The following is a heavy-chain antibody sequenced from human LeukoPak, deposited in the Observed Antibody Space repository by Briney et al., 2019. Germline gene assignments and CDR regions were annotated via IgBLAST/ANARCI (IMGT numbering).Heavy chain of an antibody. CDR3: ARVAFYQQLDY. J-gene: IGHJ4*02. D-gene: IGHD6-13*01. CDR2: INHSGST. CDR1: GGSFSGYY. Sequence: SETLSLTCAVYGGSFSGYYWSWIRQPPGKGLEWIGEINHSGSTNHNPSLKSRVTISVDTSKNQFSLKLSSVTAADTAVYYCARVAFYQQLDYWGQGTLVTVSS. V-gene: IGHV4-34*01.